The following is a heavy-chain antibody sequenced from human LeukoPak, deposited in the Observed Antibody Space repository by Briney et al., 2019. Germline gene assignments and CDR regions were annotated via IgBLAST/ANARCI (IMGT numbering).Heavy chain of an antibody. Sequence: SETLSLTCTVSGGSISSYYWCWIRQPPGKGLEWIGYIYYSGSTNYNPSLKSRVTISVDTSKNQFSLKLSSVTAADTAVYYCARTMTTVTTWFDYWGQGTLVTVSS. CDR2: IYYSGST. CDR3: ARTMTTVTTWFDY. J-gene: IGHJ4*02. D-gene: IGHD4-17*01. V-gene: IGHV4-59*01. CDR1: GGSISSYY.